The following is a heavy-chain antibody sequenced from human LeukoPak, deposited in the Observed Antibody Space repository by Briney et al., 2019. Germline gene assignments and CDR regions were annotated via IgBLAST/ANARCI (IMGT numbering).Heavy chain of an antibody. CDR3: ARLDGYNPLDY. J-gene: IGHJ4*02. D-gene: IGHD5-24*01. Sequence: GESLKISCKGSGYSFSSYWISWVRQMPGKGLEWMGSMEPSDSYTNYSPSFQGHVTISADKSISTAYLQWRSLKASDTAMYYCARLDGYNPLDYWGQGTLVTVSS. CDR2: MEPSDSYT. V-gene: IGHV5-10-1*01. CDR1: GYSFSSYW.